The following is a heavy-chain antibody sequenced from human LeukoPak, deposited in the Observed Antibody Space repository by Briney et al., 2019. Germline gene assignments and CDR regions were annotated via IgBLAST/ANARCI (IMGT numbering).Heavy chain of an antibody. CDR2: ISGSGSST. D-gene: IGHD3-10*01. CDR1: GFTFRSNT. CDR3: AKDRTTVPVRGPYYFDY. V-gene: IGHV3-23*01. J-gene: IGHJ4*02. Sequence: GGSLRLSCAASGFTFRSNTMSWVRQAPGRGLEWVSVISGSGSSTYYADSVKGRFTISRDNSMNTLYLQMNSLRAEDTAVYYCAKDRTTVPVRGPYYFDYWGQGTLVTVSS.